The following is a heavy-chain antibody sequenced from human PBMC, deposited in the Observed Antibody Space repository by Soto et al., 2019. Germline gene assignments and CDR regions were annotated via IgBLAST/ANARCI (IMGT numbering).Heavy chain of an antibody. CDR2: IYYSGST. J-gene: IGHJ5*02. CDR3: ARDRSLVRGVPNSWFDP. D-gene: IGHD3-10*01. CDR1: GGSISSGGYY. V-gene: IGHV4-31*03. Sequence: PSETLSLTCTVSGGSISSGGYYWSWIRQHPGKGLEWIGYIYYSGSTYYNPSLKSRVTISVDTSKNQFSLKLSSVTAADTAVYYCARDRSLVRGVPNSWFDPWGQGTLVTVSS.